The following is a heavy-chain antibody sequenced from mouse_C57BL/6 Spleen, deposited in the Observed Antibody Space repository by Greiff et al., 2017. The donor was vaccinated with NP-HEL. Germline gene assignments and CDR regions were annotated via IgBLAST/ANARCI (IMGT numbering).Heavy chain of an antibody. Sequence: VKLMESGPELVKPGASVKISCKASGYAFSSSWMNWVKQRPGKGLEWIGRIYPGDGDTNYNGKFKGKATLTADKSSSTAYMQLSSLTSEDSAVYFCAREGDGYYPDYWGQGTTLTVSS. CDR1: GYAFSSSW. CDR2: IYPGDGDT. J-gene: IGHJ2*01. D-gene: IGHD2-3*01. V-gene: IGHV1-82*01. CDR3: AREGDGYYPDY.